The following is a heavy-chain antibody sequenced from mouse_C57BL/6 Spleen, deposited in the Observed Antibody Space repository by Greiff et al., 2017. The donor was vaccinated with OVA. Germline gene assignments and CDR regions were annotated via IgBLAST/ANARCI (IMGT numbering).Heavy chain of an antibody. Sequence: QVHVKQSGAELVKPGASVKLSCKASGYTFTEYTIHWVKQRSGQGLEWIGWFYPGSGSIKYNEKFKDKATLTADKSSSTVYMELSRLTSEDSAVYFCARHEGFYDGYYVDWYFDVWGTGTTVTVSS. V-gene: IGHV1-62-2*01. CDR1: GYTFTEYT. CDR2: FYPGSGSI. CDR3: ARHEGFYDGYYVDWYFDV. J-gene: IGHJ1*03. D-gene: IGHD2-3*01.